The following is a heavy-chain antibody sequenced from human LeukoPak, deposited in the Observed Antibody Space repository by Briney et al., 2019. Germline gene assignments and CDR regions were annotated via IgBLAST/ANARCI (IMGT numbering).Heavy chain of an antibody. J-gene: IGHJ1*01. V-gene: IGHV1-2*02. CDR3: ASRSGAEYFDH. Sequence: ASVKVSCKASGYTFTDYYVHWVRQAPGQGLEWMGWIDPNSGGTNYAEKFQGRVTMTRDTSINTAYTELSRLTSDDTAVYYCASRSGAEYFDHWGQGTLVSVSS. CDR1: GYTFTDYY. CDR2: IDPNSGGT.